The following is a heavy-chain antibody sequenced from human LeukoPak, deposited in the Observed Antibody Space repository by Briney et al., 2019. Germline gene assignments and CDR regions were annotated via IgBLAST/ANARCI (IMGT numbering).Heavy chain of an antibody. CDR1: GGSISNYY. D-gene: IGHD6-19*01. J-gene: IGHJ4*02. CDR3: ARYGGSGWVIDN. V-gene: IGHV4-59*08. CDR2: IYYTGAT. Sequence: SETLSLTCTVSGGSISNYYWTWIRQHPGKGLEWIGYIYYTGATSYNPSLKSRVTISVDTSKNQFSLRLTSVTAADTAVYYCARYGGSGWVIDNWGQGTLVTVSS.